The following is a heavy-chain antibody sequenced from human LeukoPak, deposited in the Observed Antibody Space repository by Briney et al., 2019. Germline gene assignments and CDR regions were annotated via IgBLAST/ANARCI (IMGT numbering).Heavy chain of an antibody. J-gene: IGHJ4*02. CDR3: AKVCAPDFGWFGELLYPPGY. Sequence: PGGSLRLSCAASGFTFSSYAMSWVRQAPGKGLEWVSAISGSGGSTYYADSVKGRFTISRDNSKNTLYLQMNSLRAEDTAVYYCAKVCAPDFGWFGELLYPPGYWGQGTLVTVSS. CDR2: ISGSGGST. CDR1: GFTFSSYA. V-gene: IGHV3-23*01. D-gene: IGHD3-10*01.